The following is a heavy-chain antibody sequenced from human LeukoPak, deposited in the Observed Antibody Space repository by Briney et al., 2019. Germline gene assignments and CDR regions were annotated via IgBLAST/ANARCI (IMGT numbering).Heavy chain of an antibody. D-gene: IGHD4-23*01. CDR2: IYHSGST. J-gene: IGHJ6*03. CDR3: ARDWGNYGGNPSYMDV. V-gene: IGHV4-34*01. CDR1: GGSFSGYY. Sequence: SETLSLTCAVYGGSFSGYYWSWIRQPAGKGLEWIGYIYHSGSTYYNPSLKSRVTISVDRSKNQFSLKLSSVTAADTAVYYCARDWGNYGGNPSYMDVWGKGTTVTVSS.